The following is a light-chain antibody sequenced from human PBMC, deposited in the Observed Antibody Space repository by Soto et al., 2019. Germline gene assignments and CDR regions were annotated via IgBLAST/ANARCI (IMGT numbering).Light chain of an antibody. CDR3: QQRSNWPPYT. CDR2: YAA. CDR1: QSVSSY. V-gene: IGKV3-11*01. Sequence: EIVLTQSPATLSLSPGERATLSCRASQSVSSYLASYQQKPGQAPRLLIYYAANSATGITASCIGSRSGTEFTPIIISLEPQDFAVYYCQQRSNWPPYTFGQGTKLEIK. J-gene: IGKJ2*01.